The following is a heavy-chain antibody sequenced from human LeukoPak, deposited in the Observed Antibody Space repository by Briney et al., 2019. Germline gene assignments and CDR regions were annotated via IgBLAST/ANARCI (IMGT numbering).Heavy chain of an antibody. CDR2: IHYSAST. Sequence: SETVSLTCNVSGGLNSSYYWSWLRQPPGKVLEWTGNIHYSASTNYNPSLKSRVTISVHTSKSQFSLKLSSVTAADTAVYYCARAQVAYDYWGQGTLVTVSS. J-gene: IGHJ4*02. CDR3: ARAQVAYDY. D-gene: IGHD2-21*01. CDR1: GGLNSSYY. V-gene: IGHV4-59*13.